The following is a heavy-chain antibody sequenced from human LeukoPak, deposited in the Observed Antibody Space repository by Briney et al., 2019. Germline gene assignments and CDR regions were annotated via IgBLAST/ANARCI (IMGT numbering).Heavy chain of an antibody. CDR2: IIPILGIA. CDR3: ARVPLAYCGGDCYLDY. Sequence: ASVRVSCKASGGTFSSYAISWVRQAPGQGLEWMGRIIPILGIANYAQKFQGRVTITADKSTSTAYMELSSLRSEDTAVYYCARVPLAYCGGDCYLDYWGQGTLVTVSS. J-gene: IGHJ4*02. CDR1: GGTFSSYA. V-gene: IGHV1-69*04. D-gene: IGHD2-21*02.